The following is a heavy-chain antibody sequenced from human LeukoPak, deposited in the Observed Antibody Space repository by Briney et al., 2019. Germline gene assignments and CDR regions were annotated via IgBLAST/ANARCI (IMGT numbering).Heavy chain of an antibody. CDR2: VYYSGST. Sequence: SETLSLTCTVSGGSIISSSYYWGWIRLPPGKGLEWIGSVYYSGSTYYNPSLKSRVTISVDTSKNQFSLKLSSVTAADTAVYYCARDTYYHGSGSFAPFDPWGQGTLVTVSS. V-gene: IGHV4-39*02. D-gene: IGHD3-10*01. CDR1: GGSIISSSYY. CDR3: ARDTYYHGSGSFAPFDP. J-gene: IGHJ5*02.